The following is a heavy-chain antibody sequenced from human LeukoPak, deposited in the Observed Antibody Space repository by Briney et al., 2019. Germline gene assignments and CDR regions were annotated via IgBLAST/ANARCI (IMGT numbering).Heavy chain of an antibody. D-gene: IGHD4-17*01. CDR2: INIDGSST. Sequence: GGSLRLSCAASGFTFSSYWMHWVRQAPGKGLVWVSRINIDGSSTSYADSVKGRFTISRDNAKNTLYLQMNSLRAEDTAVYYCARGDYAYYYYYYMDVWGKGTTVTVSS. J-gene: IGHJ6*03. CDR1: GFTFSSYW. CDR3: ARGDYAYYYYYYMDV. V-gene: IGHV3-74*01.